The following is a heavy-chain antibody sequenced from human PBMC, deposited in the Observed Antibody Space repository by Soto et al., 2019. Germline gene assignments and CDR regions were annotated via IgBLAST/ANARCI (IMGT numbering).Heavy chain of an antibody. D-gene: IGHD4-17*01. CDR1: GGSISSYX. CDR2: IYTSGSA. V-gene: IGHV4-4*07. CDR3: GRDSLSDYGNFDY. J-gene: IGHJ4*02. Sequence: PSETLSLTCTASGGSISSYXWGWILQPAGKGLEWSGLIYTSGSANYNVSLASRVTMSVDTSKNQFSLKRISVTAAEAAVWYLGRDSLSDYGNFDYWAKESRVT.